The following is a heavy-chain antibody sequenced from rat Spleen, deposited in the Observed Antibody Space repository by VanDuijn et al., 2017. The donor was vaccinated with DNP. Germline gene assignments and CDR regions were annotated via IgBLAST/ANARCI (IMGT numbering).Heavy chain of an antibody. CDR1: GFTFSNHG. Sequence: EVQLVESGGALVQPGRSLKLSCAASGFTFSNHGMAWVRQAPTKGLEWVASISIGGGNTYYRDSVKGRFSISRDNAKNTQNLQMDSLRSEDTATXXCAXXPQTXXIPDXXGQGVMXXVSS. CDR2: ISIGGGNT. J-gene: IGHJ2*01. D-gene: IGHD3-1*01. V-gene: IGHV5S13*01. CDR3: AXXPQTXXIPDX.